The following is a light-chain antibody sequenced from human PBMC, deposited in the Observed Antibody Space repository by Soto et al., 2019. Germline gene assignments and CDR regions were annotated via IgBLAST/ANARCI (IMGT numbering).Light chain of an antibody. V-gene: IGKV1-39*01. CDR2: AAS. CDR3: QDSYSPPLP. Sequence: IQMNQSPASLSASVVDRVTITCRASHSISSYLNWYQQKPGKAPKLLIYAASSLQSGVPSRFSGSGSATDFTLTIRCLQTEDFDTYYCQDSYSPPLPFGGGTKVDIK. J-gene: IGKJ4*01. CDR1: HSISSY.